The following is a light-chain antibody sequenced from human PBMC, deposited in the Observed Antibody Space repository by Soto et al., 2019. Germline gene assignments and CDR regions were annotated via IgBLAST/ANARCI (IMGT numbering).Light chain of an antibody. J-gene: IGLJ2*01. CDR2: GND. Sequence: QSVLTQPPSVSGAPGQRVTISCTGSSSNIAAGNHVHWYRQLPGRAPKLLIYGNDNRPSGIPDRFSGSKSGASVSLAINGLQGEDEADYYCQSFDSSLNAVVFGGGTKVTVL. CDR3: QSFDSSLNAVV. CDR1: SSNIAAGNH. V-gene: IGLV1-40*01.